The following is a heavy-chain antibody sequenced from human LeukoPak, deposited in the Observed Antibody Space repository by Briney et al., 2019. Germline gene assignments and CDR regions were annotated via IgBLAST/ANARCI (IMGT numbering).Heavy chain of an antibody. CDR2: ISSSSSTI. CDR3: GRRGASSHFDY. V-gene: IGHV3-48*01. J-gene: IGHJ4*02. CDR1: GFTFSSYS. D-gene: IGHD1-26*01. Sequence: PGGSLRLSCAASGFTFSSYSMNWVRQAPGKGLEWVSYISSSSSTIYYADSVKGRFTISRDNAKNSLYLQMNSLRAEDTAVHYCGRRGASSHFDYWGQGTLVTVSS.